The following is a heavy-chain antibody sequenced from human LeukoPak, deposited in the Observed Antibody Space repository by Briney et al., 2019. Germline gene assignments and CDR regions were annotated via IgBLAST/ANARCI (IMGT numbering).Heavy chain of an antibody. V-gene: IGHV3-11*01. J-gene: IGHJ4*02. D-gene: IGHD4-17*01. CDR1: GFTFSDYY. CDR3: TRHRYGDSGGDFDH. CDR2: ISSSGSTI. Sequence: GGSLRLSCAASGFTFSDYYMSWIRQAPGKGLGWVSYISSSGSTIYYADSVKGRFTISRDNAKNSLYLQMNSLRAEDTAVYYCTRHRYGDSGGDFDHWGQGTLVTVSS.